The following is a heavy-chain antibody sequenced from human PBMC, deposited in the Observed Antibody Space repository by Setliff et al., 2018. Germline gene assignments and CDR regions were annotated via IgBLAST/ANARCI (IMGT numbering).Heavy chain of an antibody. V-gene: IGHV3-33*08. CDR2: IWDDGGNK. CDR1: GFTFSTYR. D-gene: IGHD6-19*01. CDR3: ANHNPARWAVYTTPIDS. Sequence: HPGGSLRLSCAASGFTFSTYRMHWVRQAPGKGLEWVAVIWDDGGNKYHADSVKGRFTISRDNSKNTLYLQMNSLRPEDTAVYYCANHNPARWAVYTTPIDSWGQGTLVTVSS. J-gene: IGHJ4*02.